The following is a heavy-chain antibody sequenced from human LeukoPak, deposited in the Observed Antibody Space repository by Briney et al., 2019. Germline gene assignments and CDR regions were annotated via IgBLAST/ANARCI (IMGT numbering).Heavy chain of an antibody. Sequence: PGGSLRLSCSASGFTFSSYAMHWVRQAPGKGLEWVAVISYDGSNKYYADSVKGRFAISRDNSKNTLYLQMNSLRAEDTAVYYCATQLDGYNYYFDYWGQGTLVTVSS. D-gene: IGHD5-24*01. CDR2: ISYDGSNK. J-gene: IGHJ4*02. CDR3: ATQLDGYNYYFDY. CDR1: GFTFSSYA. V-gene: IGHV3-30*09.